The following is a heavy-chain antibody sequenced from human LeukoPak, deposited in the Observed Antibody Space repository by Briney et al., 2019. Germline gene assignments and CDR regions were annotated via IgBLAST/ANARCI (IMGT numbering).Heavy chain of an antibody. CDR1: GYSINSGFY. D-gene: IGHD1-1*01. V-gene: IGHV4-38-2*02. CDR2: IYHSATT. J-gene: IGHJ4*02. Sequence: SETLSLTCTVSGYSINSGFYWGWLRQPPGKGLEWIGNIYHSATTHYNSSLKSRVTISVDTSKNQLSLKLSSVTAADTAVYCCARAVGLTQGGTFDYWGQGTLVTVSS. CDR3: ARAVGLTQGGTFDY.